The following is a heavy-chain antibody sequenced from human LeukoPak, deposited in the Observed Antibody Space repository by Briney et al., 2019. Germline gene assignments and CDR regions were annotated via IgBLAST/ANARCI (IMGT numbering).Heavy chain of an antibody. V-gene: IGHV4-4*09. J-gene: IGHJ4*02. D-gene: IGHD4-17*01. CDR3: ARQDYGDYVAPFDY. CDR1: GGSVSDYY. CDR2: IYNSGST. Sequence: SETLSLTCTVSGGSVSDYYWSWIRQPPGKGLEWIGYIYNSGSTNYNPSLKSRVTISVDTSKNQFSLKLSSVTAADTAVYYCARQDYGDYVAPFDYWGQGTLVTVSS.